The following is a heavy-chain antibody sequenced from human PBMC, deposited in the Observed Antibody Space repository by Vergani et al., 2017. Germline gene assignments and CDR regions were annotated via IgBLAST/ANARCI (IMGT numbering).Heavy chain of an antibody. Sequence: QVQLVESGGGVVQPGGSLRLSCAASGFTFSSYGMHWVRQAPGKGLEWVAFIRYDGSNKYYADSVKGRFTISRDNSKNTLYLQMNSLRAEDTAVYYCARGDRIAAGRPYYYYYMDVWGKGTTVTVSS. CDR3: ARGDRIAAGRPYYYYYMDV. D-gene: IGHD6-13*01. CDR1: GFTFSSYG. J-gene: IGHJ6*03. CDR2: IRYDGSNK. V-gene: IGHV3-30*02.